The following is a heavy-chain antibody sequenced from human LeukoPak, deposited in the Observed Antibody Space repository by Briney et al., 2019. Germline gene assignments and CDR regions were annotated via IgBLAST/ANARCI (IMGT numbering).Heavy chain of an antibody. CDR1: GFSFSSFW. D-gene: IGHD6-6*01. CDR3: VKASSSSPQYNWFDA. V-gene: IGHV3-7*03. CDR2: IKKDGSEK. J-gene: IGHJ5*02. Sequence: SGGSLRLSCATSGFSFSSFWMSWVRQAPGKGLEWVANIKKDGSEKYYVDSVKGRFTISRDNSKNTLYLQMNSLRAEDTALYYCVKASSSSPQYNWFDAWGQGTLVTVSS.